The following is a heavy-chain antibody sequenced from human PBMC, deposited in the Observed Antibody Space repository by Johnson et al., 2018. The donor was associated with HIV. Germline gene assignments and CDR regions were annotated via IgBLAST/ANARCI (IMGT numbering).Heavy chain of an antibody. CDR2: ISYDGSNK. CDR3: ARGVTGYSYGT. D-gene: IGHD5-18*01. Sequence: VQLVESGGGVVQPGRSLRLSCAASGFTFSSYGMHWVRQAPGKGLEWVAVISYDGSNKYYADSVTGRFTISRDNSKNTLYLQMNSLRVEDTAVYYCARGVTGYSYGTWGQGTMVTVSS. J-gene: IGHJ3*01. CDR1: GFTFSSYG. V-gene: IGHV3-30*03.